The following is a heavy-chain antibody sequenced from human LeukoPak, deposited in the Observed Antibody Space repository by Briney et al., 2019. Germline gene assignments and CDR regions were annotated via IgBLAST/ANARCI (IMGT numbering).Heavy chain of an antibody. J-gene: IGHJ5*02. D-gene: IGHD5-24*01. V-gene: IGHV1-46*01. CDR1: GYTFTNYY. CDR3: ARPAEMATILDWFDP. CDR2: INPSGGST. Sequence: ASVKVSCKASGYTFTNYYMHWVRQALGQGLEWMGIINPSGGSTSYAQKFQGRVTMTRDTSTSTVYMELSSLRSEDTAVYYCARPAEMATILDWFDPWGQGTLVTVSS.